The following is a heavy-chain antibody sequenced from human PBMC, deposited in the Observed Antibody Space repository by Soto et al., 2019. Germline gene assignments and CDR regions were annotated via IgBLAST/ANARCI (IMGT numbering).Heavy chain of an antibody. D-gene: IGHD6-13*01. J-gene: IGHJ6*02. CDR1: GFTFSSYA. CDR3: AKDGRAPSSPAYYYYGMDV. Sequence: GGSLRLSCAASGFTFSSYAMSWVRQAPGKGLEWVSAISGSGGSTYYADSVKGRFTISRDNSKNTLYLQMNSLRAEDTAVYYCAKDGRAPSSPAYYYYGMDVWGQGTTVTVSS. CDR2: ISGSGGST. V-gene: IGHV3-23*01.